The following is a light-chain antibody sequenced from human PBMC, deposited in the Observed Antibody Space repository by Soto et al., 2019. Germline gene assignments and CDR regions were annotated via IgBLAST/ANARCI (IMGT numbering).Light chain of an antibody. CDR3: QQRSNWPPWT. CDR2: AAS. V-gene: IGKV3D-20*02. CDR1: QSVSSYY. J-gene: IGKJ1*01. Sequence: EIVLTHSPGTLSLSPCERATLSFSASQSVSSYYLAWYQQKPGQAPRLLIYAASSRATGIPDRFSGGGSGTDFTLTISSLEPEDFAVYYCQQRSNWPPWTFGQGTKVDIK.